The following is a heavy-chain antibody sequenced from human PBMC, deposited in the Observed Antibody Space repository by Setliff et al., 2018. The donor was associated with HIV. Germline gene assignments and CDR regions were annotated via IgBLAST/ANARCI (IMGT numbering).Heavy chain of an antibody. CDR3: ASHLPPYSGNFDY. Sequence: SETLSLTCTVSGGSISSSSYYWGWIRQPPGKGLEWIGTIYYSGNTYYNPSLKSRVTISVDTSKNQISLKLGSVTAADTAVYYCASHLPPYSGNFDYWGHGTLVTVSS. J-gene: IGHJ4*01. V-gene: IGHV4-39*01. D-gene: IGHD1-26*01. CDR2: IYYSGNT. CDR1: GGSISSSSYY.